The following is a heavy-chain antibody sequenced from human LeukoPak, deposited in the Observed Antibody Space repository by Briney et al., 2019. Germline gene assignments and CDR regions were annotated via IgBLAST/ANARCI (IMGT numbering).Heavy chain of an antibody. D-gene: IGHD3-10*01. CDR1: GYTFTSYA. Sequence: GASVKVSCKASGYTFTSYAMNWVRQAPGQGLEWMGWINTNTGNPTYAQGFTGRFVFSLDTSVSTAYLQISSLKAEDTAVYYCARDPGWTYYYGSGSGSNWFDPWGQGTLVTVSS. V-gene: IGHV7-4-1*02. CDR3: ARDPGWTYYYGSGSGSNWFDP. J-gene: IGHJ5*02. CDR2: INTNTGNP.